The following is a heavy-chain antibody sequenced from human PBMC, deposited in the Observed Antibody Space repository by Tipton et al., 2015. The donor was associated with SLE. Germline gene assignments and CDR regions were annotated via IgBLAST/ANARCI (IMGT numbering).Heavy chain of an antibody. CDR2: LFYSGTT. D-gene: IGHD6-19*01. J-gene: IGHJ3*02. CDR1: GASISSHY. V-gene: IGHV4-59*08. Sequence: TLSLTCSVSGASISSHYWSWIRQPPGKGLEWIGYLFYSGTTNYNPSLKSRVTISVDTSKNQFSLRLSSVTAADTAVYYCARVDSSGWLHDAFDIWGQGTMVTVSS. CDR3: ARVDSSGWLHDAFDI.